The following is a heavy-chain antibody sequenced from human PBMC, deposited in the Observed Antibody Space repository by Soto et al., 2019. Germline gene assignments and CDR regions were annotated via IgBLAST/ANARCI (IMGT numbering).Heavy chain of an antibody. CDR1: GFTFSSYA. CDR2: ISGSGGST. J-gene: IGHJ4*02. Sequence: EVQLLESGGGLVQPGGSLRLSCAASGFTFSSYAMSWVRQAPGKGMEWVSAISGSGGSTYYADSVKGRFTISRDNSKNTLYLQMNSLRAEDTAVYYCATNRGYGDYVSGYWGPGTLVTVSS. D-gene: IGHD4-17*01. V-gene: IGHV3-23*01. CDR3: ATNRGYGDYVSGY.